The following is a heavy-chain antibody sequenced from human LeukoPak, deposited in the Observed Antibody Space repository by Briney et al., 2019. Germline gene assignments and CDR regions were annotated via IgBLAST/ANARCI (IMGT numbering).Heavy chain of an antibody. CDR2: IYMGGST. CDR3: ASSTRTVAVDFDY. CDR1: GFTVSSNY. Sequence: GGSLRLSCAASGFTVSSNYMSWVRQAPGKGLEWVSVIYMGGSTYYADSVKGRFTLSRHNSKNTVYLQMNTLRPEDTAVYYCASSTRTVAVDFDYWGREPWSPSPQ. V-gene: IGHV3-53*04. D-gene: IGHD6-19*01. J-gene: IGHJ4*02.